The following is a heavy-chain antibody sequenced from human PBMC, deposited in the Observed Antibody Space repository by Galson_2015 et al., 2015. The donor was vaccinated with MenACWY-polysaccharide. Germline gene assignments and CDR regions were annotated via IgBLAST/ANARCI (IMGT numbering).Heavy chain of an antibody. J-gene: IGHJ6*04. Sequence: SLRLSCAASGFTFRSYGMHWVRQAPGKGLEWVTLIYYDGSKKEYADSVKGRFTISRDNSKNTLYLQMDSLRAEDTAVYYCSRLQSKYMDVWGKRTTVTVSS. D-gene: IGHD4-11*01. V-gene: IGHV3-30*12. CDR1: GFTFRSYG. CDR3: SRLQSKYMDV. CDR2: IYYDGSKK.